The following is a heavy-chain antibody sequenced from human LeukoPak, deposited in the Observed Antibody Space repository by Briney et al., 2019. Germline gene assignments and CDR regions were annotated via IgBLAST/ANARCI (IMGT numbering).Heavy chain of an antibody. CDR2: IYHSGST. V-gene: IGHV4-30-2*01. J-gene: IGHJ4*02. D-gene: IGHD2-2*01. Sequence: PSQTLSLTCTVSGGSISSGGYYWSWIRQPPGKGLERIGYIYHSGSTYYNPSLKSRVTISVDRSKNQFSLKLSSVTAADTAVYYCARGGGYCSSTSCSRGFDYWGQGTLVTVSS. CDR3: ARGGGYCSSTSCSRGFDY. CDR1: GGSISSGGYY.